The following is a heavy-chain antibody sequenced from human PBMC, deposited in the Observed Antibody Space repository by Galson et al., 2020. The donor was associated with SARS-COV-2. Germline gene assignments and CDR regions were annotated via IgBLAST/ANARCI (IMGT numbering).Heavy chain of an antibody. CDR1: GFTFSGQA. Sequence: GESLKISCAASGFTFSGQAMHWVRQAPGKGLEWVGIISYDGTTRYNGDSVKGRFTISRDNSKNTLFLQMNNLRPEDTATYYCARETDDYSSSWYDYWGRETRVTVSS. D-gene: IGHD6-13*01. V-gene: IGHV3-30*01. J-gene: IGHJ4*02. CDR3: ARETDDYSSSWYDY. CDR2: ISYDGTTR.